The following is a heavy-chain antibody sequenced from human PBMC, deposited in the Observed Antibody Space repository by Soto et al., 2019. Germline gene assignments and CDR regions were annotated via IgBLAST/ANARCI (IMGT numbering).Heavy chain of an antibody. CDR2: IIPIFGTA. Sequence: GASVKVSCKASGGTISSYAISWVRQAPGQGLEWMGGIIPIFGTANYAQKFQGRVTITADESTSTAYMELSSLRSEDTAVYYCAWEKSVRIQLWSYWGQGTLVTVSS. D-gene: IGHD5-18*01. CDR3: AWEKSVRIQLWSY. J-gene: IGHJ4*02. V-gene: IGHV1-69*13. CDR1: GGTISSYA.